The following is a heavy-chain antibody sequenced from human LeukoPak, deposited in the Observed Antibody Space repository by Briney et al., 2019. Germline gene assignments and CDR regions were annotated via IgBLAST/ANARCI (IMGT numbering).Heavy chain of an antibody. D-gene: IGHD3-22*01. J-gene: IGHJ6*02. V-gene: IGHV3-23*01. Sequence: PGGSLRLSCAASGFTFSSYAMSWVRQAPGKGLEWVSAISGSGGSTYYADSVKGRFTISRDNSKNTLYLQMNSLRAEDTAVYYCAKAQRDSSGYAYYYYGMDVWGQGTTVTVSS. CDR1: GFTFSSYA. CDR2: ISGSGGST. CDR3: AKAQRDSSGYAYYYYGMDV.